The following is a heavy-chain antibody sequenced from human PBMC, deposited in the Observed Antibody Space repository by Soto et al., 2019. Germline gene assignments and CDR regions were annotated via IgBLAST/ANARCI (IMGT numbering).Heavy chain of an antibody. CDR2: SWYDGSDK. D-gene: IGHD4-17*01. V-gene: IGHV3-33*01. J-gene: IGHJ6*03. Sequence: QMQLVESGGGVVQPGTSLRLSCAASGFTFSNYAMHWVRQAPGKGLEWVTISWYDGSDKNYGDSVKGRFTISRDNSKNTLYLQMTSLRVEDTAVYYCARDSGGDYHNYYMDVWGKGTTVTVPS. CDR3: ARDSGGDYHNYYMDV. CDR1: GFTFSNYA.